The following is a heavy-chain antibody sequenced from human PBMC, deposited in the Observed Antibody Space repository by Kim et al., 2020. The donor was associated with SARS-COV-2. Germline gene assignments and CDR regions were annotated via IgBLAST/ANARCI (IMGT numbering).Heavy chain of an antibody. CDR3: ARSGSADY. Sequence: SETLSLTCAVYGGSFSGYYWSWIRQPPGKGLEWIGEINHSGSTNYNPSLKSRVTISVDTSKNQFSLKLSSVTAADTAVYYCARSGSADYWGQGTLVTVSS. J-gene: IGHJ4*02. CDR1: GGSFSGYY. V-gene: IGHV4-34*01. D-gene: IGHD1-26*01. CDR2: INHSGST.